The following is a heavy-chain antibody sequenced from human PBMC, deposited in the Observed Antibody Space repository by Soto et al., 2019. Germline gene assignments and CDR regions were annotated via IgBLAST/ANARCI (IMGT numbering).Heavy chain of an antibody. CDR1: GFTFSSYG. D-gene: IGHD2-15*01. J-gene: IGHJ6*02. CDR2: ISYDGSNK. CDR3: AKDLGYCSGGSCRFYYYGMDV. V-gene: IGHV3-30*18. Sequence: GGSLRLSCADSGFTFSSYGMHWVRQAPGKGLEWVAVISYDGSNKYYADSVKGRFTISRDNSKNTLYLQMNSLRAEDTAVYYCAKDLGYCSGGSCRFYYYGMDVWGQGTTVTVSS.